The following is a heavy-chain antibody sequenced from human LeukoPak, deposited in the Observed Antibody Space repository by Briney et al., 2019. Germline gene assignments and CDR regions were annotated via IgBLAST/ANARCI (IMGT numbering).Heavy chain of an antibody. CDR1: GFTFSSYT. V-gene: IGHV3-21*01. CDR3: ARRGPHEDFDY. Sequence: GGSLRLSCAASGFTFSSYTMNWVRQAPGKGLEWVSSISSSSSYIYYADSVKGRFTISRGNAKNSLYLQMNSLRAEDTAVYYCARRGPHEDFDYWGQGTLVTVSS. J-gene: IGHJ4*02. CDR2: ISSSSSYI.